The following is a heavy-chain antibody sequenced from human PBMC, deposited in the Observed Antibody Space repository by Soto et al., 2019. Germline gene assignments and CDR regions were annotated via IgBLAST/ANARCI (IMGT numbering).Heavy chain of an antibody. CDR3: EREYYYGSGSHGMDV. CDR1: GGSISSGGYY. Sequence: PSETLSLTFTVSGGSISSGGYYWSWIREHPGKGLEWIGYIYYSGSTYYNPSLKSRVTISVDTSKNQLSMKLSSVTAAHTAVYYCEREYYYGSGSHGMDVWGQGTTVPVYS. J-gene: IGHJ6*02. CDR2: IYYSGST. D-gene: IGHD3-10*01. V-gene: IGHV4-31*03.